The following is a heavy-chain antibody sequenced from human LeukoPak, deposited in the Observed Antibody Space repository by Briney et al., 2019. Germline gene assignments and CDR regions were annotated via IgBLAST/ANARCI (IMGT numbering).Heavy chain of an antibody. Sequence: PGGSLRLSCAASGFIFSDHYMDWVRQAPGKGLEWVGRTRNEANIYTTKYAASVKGRFTISRDDSKNTLYLQMNSLKTEDTAVYYCTTGISEDYWGQGTLVTVSS. CDR3: TTGISEDY. V-gene: IGHV3-72*01. CDR2: TRNEANIYTT. D-gene: IGHD2/OR15-2a*01. CDR1: GFIFSDHY. J-gene: IGHJ4*02.